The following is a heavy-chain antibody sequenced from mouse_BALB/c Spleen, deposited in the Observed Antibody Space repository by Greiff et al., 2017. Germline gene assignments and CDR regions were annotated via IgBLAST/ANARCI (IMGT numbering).Heavy chain of an antibody. Sequence: VKLQESGPGLVQPSQSLSITCTVSGFSLTSYGVHWVRQSPRKGLEWLGVIWSGGSTDYNAAFISRLSISKDNSKSQVFFKMNSLQADDTAIYYCARNDYHYAMDYWGQGTSVTVAS. V-gene: IGHV2-4-1*01. D-gene: IGHD2-4*01. CDR2: IWSGGST. CDR3: ARNDYHYAMDY. CDR1: GFSLTSYG. J-gene: IGHJ4*01.